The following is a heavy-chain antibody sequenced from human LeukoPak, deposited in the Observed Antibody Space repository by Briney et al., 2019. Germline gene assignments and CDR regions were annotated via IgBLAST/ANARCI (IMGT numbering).Heavy chain of an antibody. CDR1: GGPITSSGYY. V-gene: IGHV4-39*07. CDR2: IHYTWST. J-gene: IGHJ4*02. Sequence: PSETLSLTCTVSGGPITSSGYYWGWIRQPPGKGLEWIGGIHYTWSTYYNPSLKSRVTISIDTSKNQFSLKLNSVTAADTAVYYCARVRKQWLVPFDCWGQGTLVTVSS. D-gene: IGHD6-19*01. CDR3: ARVRKQWLVPFDC.